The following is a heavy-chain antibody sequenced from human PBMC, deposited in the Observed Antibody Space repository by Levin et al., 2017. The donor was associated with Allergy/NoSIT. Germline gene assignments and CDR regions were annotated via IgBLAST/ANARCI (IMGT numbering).Heavy chain of an antibody. Sequence: GGSLRLSCAASGFTFSSYAMHWVRQAPGKGLEWVAVISYDGSNKYYADSVKGRFTISRDNSKNTLYLQMNSLRAEDTAVYYCARDFCSSTSCYGYYGMDVWGQGTTVTVSS. CDR2: ISYDGSNK. D-gene: IGHD2-2*01. CDR3: ARDFCSSTSCYGYYGMDV. J-gene: IGHJ6*02. CDR1: GFTFSSYA. V-gene: IGHV3-30*04.